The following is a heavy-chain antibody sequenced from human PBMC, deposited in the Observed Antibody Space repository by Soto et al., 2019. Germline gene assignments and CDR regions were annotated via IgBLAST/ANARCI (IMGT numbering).Heavy chain of an antibody. D-gene: IGHD3-22*01. Sequence: GASVKVSCKASGYSFSSYGITCVRQAPEQGLEWLGWISPYNDDTKYAQRLQGRVTMTTDTSTRTAYMDIRGLRSDDTAIYYCARGGYYDSSGARNYHYYGMDVWGQGTTVTVS. CDR2: ISPYNDDT. V-gene: IGHV1-18*01. CDR3: ARGGYYDSSGARNYHYYGMDV. J-gene: IGHJ6*02. CDR1: GYSFSSYG.